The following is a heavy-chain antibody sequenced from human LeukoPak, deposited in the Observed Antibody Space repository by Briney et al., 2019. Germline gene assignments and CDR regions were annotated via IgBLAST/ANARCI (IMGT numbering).Heavy chain of an antibody. D-gene: IGHD2-2*01. V-gene: IGHV3-64D*06. Sequence: GGSLRLSCSASGFTFSSYAMHWVRQAPGKGLEYASAISSNGGSTYYADSVKGRFTISRDNSKNTLYLQMSSLRAEDTAVYYCVNTGSIVVVPAAMSFDYWGQGTLVTVSS. CDR3: VNTGSIVVVPAAMSFDY. CDR2: ISSNGGST. J-gene: IGHJ4*02. CDR1: GFTFSSYA.